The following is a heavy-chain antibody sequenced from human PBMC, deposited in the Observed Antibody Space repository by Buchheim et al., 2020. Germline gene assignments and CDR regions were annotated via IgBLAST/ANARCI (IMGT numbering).Heavy chain of an antibody. V-gene: IGHV3-33*08. CDR2: IWYDGSNK. CDR3: ARDVKTGSSSAV. D-gene: IGHD6-6*01. Sequence: QVQLVESGGGVVQPGRSLRLSCAASGFTFNTYAMHWVRQAPGKGLEWVAVIWYDGSNKYYADSVKGRFTISRDNSKNTLYLQMNSLRAEDTAVYYCARDVKTGSSSAVWGKGTT. J-gene: IGHJ6*03. CDR1: GFTFNTYA.